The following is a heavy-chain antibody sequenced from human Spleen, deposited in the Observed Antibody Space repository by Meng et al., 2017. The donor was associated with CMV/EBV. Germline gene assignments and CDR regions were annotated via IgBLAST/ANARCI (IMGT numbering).Heavy chain of an antibody. CDR2: MFYGGGT. V-gene: IGHV4-59*01. CDR1: GGSISDYY. Sequence: SETLSLTCTVSGGSISDYYWSWIRQSPGKGLEWIGYMFYGGGTNYNPSLKSRATISVDASKRQSSLRLNSVAAADTAVYFCARGQAFGYYFDYWGQGRLVTVSS. CDR3: ARGQAFGYYFDY. J-gene: IGHJ4*02. D-gene: IGHD3-10*01.